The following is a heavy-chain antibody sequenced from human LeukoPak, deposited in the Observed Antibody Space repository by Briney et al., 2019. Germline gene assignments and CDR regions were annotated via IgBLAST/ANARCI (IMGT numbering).Heavy chain of an antibody. D-gene: IGHD5-12*01. CDR2: IKQDGSEK. CDR3: ARANSGYDGGEPGTTSYYYYYMDV. V-gene: IGHV3-7*01. Sequence: GGSLRLSCAASGFTVSRNYMSWGRQAPGKGLEWGANIKQDGSEKYYVDSVRGRFTISRDTTKNSLYLQMNSLRAEDTAVYNCARANSGYDGGEPGTTSYYYYYMDVWGKGPTVSVFS. J-gene: IGHJ6*03. CDR1: GFTVSRNY.